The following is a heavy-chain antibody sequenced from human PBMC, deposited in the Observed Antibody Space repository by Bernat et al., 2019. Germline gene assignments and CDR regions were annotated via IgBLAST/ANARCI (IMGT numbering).Heavy chain of an antibody. CDR2: ISAYNGNT. D-gene: IGHD3-16*02. V-gene: IGHV1-18*01. Sequence: QVQLVQSGAEVKKPGASVKVSCKASGYTFTSYGISWVRQAPGQGLEWMGWISAYNGNTNYAQKLQGRVTMTTDTSTSTAYMELRSLRSEDTAVYYCARDDMITFGGVIAYYFDYWGQGTLVTVSS. CDR1: GYTFTSYG. CDR3: ARDDMITFGGVIAYYFDY. J-gene: IGHJ4*02.